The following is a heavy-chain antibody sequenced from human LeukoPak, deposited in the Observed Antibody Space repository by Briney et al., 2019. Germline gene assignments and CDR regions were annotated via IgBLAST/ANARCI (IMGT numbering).Heavy chain of an antibody. J-gene: IGHJ1*01. D-gene: IGHD2-8*01. CDR3: ASVSAGGAEYFQH. CDR1: GYSISSGYY. Sequence: SETLSLTCTVSGYSISSGYYWGWIRQPPGKGLEWIGSIYHSGSTYCNPSLKSRVTISVDTSKSQFSLKLSSVTAADTAVYYCASVSAGGAEYFQHWGQGTLVTVSS. V-gene: IGHV4-38-2*02. CDR2: IYHSGST.